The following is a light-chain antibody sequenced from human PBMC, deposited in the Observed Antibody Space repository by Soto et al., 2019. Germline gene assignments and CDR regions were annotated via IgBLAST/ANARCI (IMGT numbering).Light chain of an antibody. J-gene: IGKJ4*01. CDR3: HQYNTWPLT. Sequence: EVMITQSPSTLSVSPGERATLSCRASQSVSSDLAWYQRKPGQAPRLLIYGASTRARNIPARFNGSGSGTEFTLAISSLQSEDFAVYYCHQYNTWPLTFGGGTKVDI. V-gene: IGKV3-15*01. CDR2: GAS. CDR1: QSVSSD.